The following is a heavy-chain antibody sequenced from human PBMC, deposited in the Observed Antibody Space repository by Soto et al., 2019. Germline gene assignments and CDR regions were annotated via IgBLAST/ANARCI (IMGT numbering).Heavy chain of an antibody. CDR2: ISAYNGNT. Sequence: VKVSCKASGYTFTSYGISWVRQAPGQGLEWMGWISAYNGNTNYAQKLQGRVTMTTDTSTSTAYMELRSLRSDDTAVYYCARGTYDFWSDPFDYWGQGTLVTVSS. D-gene: IGHD3-3*01. V-gene: IGHV1-18*01. J-gene: IGHJ4*02. CDR3: ARGTYDFWSDPFDY. CDR1: GYTFTSYG.